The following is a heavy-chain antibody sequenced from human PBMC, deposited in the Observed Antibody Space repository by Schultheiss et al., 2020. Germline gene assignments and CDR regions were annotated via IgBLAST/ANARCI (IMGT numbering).Heavy chain of an antibody. Sequence: GESLKISCAASGFTFSSYSMNWVRQAPGKGLEWVSSISSSSSYIYYADSVKGRFTISRDNAKNSLYLQMNSLRAEDTALYYCAKDGYCSSASCYWSYWGQGTLVTVSS. J-gene: IGHJ4*02. CDR2: ISSSSSYI. D-gene: IGHD2-2*03. CDR1: GFTFSSYS. V-gene: IGHV3-21*04. CDR3: AKDGYCSSASCYWSY.